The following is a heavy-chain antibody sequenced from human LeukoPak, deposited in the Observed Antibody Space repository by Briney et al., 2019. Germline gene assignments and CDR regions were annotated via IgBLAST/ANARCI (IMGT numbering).Heavy chain of an antibody. J-gene: IGHJ6*03. D-gene: IGHD3-10*01. CDR1: GFTFSSYW. CDR2: IKQDGSEK. V-gene: IGHV3-7*01. CDR3: ARVGRNYYYYMDV. Sequence: GGSLRLSCAASGFTFSSYWMSWVRQAPGKGREGVANIKQDGSEKYYVDSVKGRFTISRDNAKNSLYLQMNSLRAEDTAVYYCARVGRNYYYYMDVWGKGTTVTVSS.